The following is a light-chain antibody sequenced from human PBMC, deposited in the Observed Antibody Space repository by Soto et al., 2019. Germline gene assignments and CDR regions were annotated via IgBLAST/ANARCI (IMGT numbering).Light chain of an antibody. CDR1: TSDVRSYNL. CDR2: DDT. Sequence: QSVLTQPASVSGSPGQSITISCTGTTSDVRSYNLVSWYQQQPDKAPKLMIYDDTQRPSGVSNRFSGSKYGNTASLTISGLQVEDEADYYCCSYGGGSTFVFGGGTKLTVL. J-gene: IGLJ2*01. V-gene: IGLV2-23*02. CDR3: CSYGGGSTFV.